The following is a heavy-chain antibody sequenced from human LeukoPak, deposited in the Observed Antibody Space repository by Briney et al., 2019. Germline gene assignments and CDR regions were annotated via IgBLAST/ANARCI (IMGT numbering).Heavy chain of an antibody. V-gene: IGHV4-34*01. CDR2: INHSGST. Sequence: SETLSLTCAAYGGSFSGYYWSWIRQPPGKGLEWIGEINHSGSTNYNPSLKSRVTISVDTSKNQFSLKLSSVTAADTAVYYCAGGSYGDYDYWGQGTLVTVSS. J-gene: IGHJ4*02. CDR1: GGSFSGYY. CDR3: AGGSYGDYDY. D-gene: IGHD4-17*01.